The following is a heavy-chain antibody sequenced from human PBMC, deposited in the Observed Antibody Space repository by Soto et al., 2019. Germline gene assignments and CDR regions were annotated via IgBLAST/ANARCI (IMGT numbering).Heavy chain of an antibody. J-gene: IGHJ6*02. V-gene: IGHV4-61*01. CDR2: IYHDGST. CDR1: GGSVSSDSYY. CDR3: ARDFFFFNGRSYNCDVLYV. Sequence: PSKTLYITCTVYGGSVSSDSYYWSWIRQPPGKGLEWIGYIYHDGSTNHNPSLNNRVTISLHTSKNQFSLKLSSVTAADTAVYYCARDFFFFNGRSYNCDVLYVCGQGTWDTVS. D-gene: IGHD1-1*01.